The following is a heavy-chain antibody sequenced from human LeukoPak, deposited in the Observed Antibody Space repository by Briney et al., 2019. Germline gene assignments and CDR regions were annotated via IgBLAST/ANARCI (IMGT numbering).Heavy chain of an antibody. CDR2: ISAYNGNT. CDR3: ARDRGPYDSSGYRSFDY. Sequence: GASVKVSCKASGYTFTSYGISWVREAPGQGLEWMGWISAYNGNTNYAQKLQGRVTMTTDTSTSTAYMELRSLRSDDTAVYYCARDRGPYDSSGYRSFDYWGQGTLVTVSS. CDR1: GYTFTSYG. V-gene: IGHV1-18*01. J-gene: IGHJ4*02. D-gene: IGHD3-22*01.